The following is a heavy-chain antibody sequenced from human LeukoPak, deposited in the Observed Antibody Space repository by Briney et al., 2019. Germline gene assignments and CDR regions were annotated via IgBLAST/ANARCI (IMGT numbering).Heavy chain of an antibody. CDR1: GGSISSSVYY. Sequence: SETLSLTCTVSGGSISSSVYYWGWIRQPPGKGLEWIGSMFYSGSTFYNPSLKSRVSISIDTSRNQFSLKLTSVTAADTAVYYCARAPKTGNELLDIWGKGKRAAVFS. CDR2: MFYSGST. J-gene: IGHJ3*02. D-gene: IGHD1-1*01. V-gene: IGHV4-39*07. CDR3: ARAPKTGNELLDI.